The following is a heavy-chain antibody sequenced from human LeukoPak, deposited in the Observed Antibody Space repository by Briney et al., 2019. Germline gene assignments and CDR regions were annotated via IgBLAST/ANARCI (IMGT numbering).Heavy chain of an antibody. V-gene: IGHV3-21*01. CDR1: GFTFSSYS. J-gene: IGHJ3*02. CDR2: ISSSSSYI. CDR3: AREVGYQLLPGAFDI. Sequence: GGSLRLSCAASGFTFSSYSMNWVRQAPGKGLEWVSSISSSSSYIYYADSVKGRFTISRDNAKNSLYLQMNSLRAEDTAVYYCAREVGYQLLPGAFDIWGQGTMVTVSS. D-gene: IGHD2-2*01.